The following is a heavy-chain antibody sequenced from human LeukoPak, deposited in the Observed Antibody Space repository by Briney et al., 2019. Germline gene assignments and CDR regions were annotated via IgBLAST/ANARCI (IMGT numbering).Heavy chain of an antibody. CDR3: ARDWKVLLWFGEFQKDYHGMDV. D-gene: IGHD3-10*01. CDR1: GYSFTSNY. V-gene: IGHV1-69*13. CDR2: IIPIFGTA. J-gene: IGHJ6*02. Sequence: GASVKVSCKASGYSFTSNYIHWVRQAPGQGLEWMGGIIPIFGTANYAQKFQGRVTITADESTSTAYMELSSLRSEDTAVYYCARDWKVLLWFGEFQKDYHGMDVWGQGTTVTVSS.